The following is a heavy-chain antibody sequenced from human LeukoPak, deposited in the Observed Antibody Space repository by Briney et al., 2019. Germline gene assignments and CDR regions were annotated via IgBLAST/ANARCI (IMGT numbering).Heavy chain of an antibody. CDR3: ARGGGSSSSY. D-gene: IGHD6-6*01. CDR2: IYYSGST. V-gene: IGHV4-59*08. Sequence: SETLSLTCTVSGGSISSYSWSWIRQPPGKGLEWIGYIYYSGSTNYNPSLKSRVTISVDTSKNEFSLKLSSVTAADTAVYYCARGGGSSSSYWGQGTLVTVSS. CDR1: GGSISSYS. J-gene: IGHJ4*02.